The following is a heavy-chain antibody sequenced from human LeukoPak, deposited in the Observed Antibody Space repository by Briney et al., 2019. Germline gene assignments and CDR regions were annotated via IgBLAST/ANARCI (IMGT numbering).Heavy chain of an antibody. CDR2: IYYRGST. CDR3: ASGPYPAAGTDHQFDY. D-gene: IGHD6-13*01. J-gene: IGHJ4*02. Sequence: SETLSLTYTVSCAYTSSYYWSWIRQPPGKGLEWIGYIYYRGSTNYNPSLKSRVTISVDTSKSQFSLKLSSVTAADTAVYYCASGPYPAAGTDHQFDYWGQGTLVTVSS. V-gene: IGHV4-59*01. CDR1: CAYTSSYY.